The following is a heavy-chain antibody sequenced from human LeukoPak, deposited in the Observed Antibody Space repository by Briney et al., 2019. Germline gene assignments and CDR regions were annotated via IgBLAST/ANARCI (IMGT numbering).Heavy chain of an antibody. V-gene: IGHV4-39*07. Sequence: SETLSLTCTVSGGSINSRTYYWGWIRQPPGKGLEWIGTIYYSGTTYYNPSLKSRVTISLDTSKNQFSLRLSSVTAADTAVYYCARTPCSYGLGYYYYYYMDVWGKGTTVTVSS. CDR2: IYYSGTT. CDR3: ARTPCSYGLGYYYYYYMDV. D-gene: IGHD5-18*01. J-gene: IGHJ6*03. CDR1: GGSINSRTYY.